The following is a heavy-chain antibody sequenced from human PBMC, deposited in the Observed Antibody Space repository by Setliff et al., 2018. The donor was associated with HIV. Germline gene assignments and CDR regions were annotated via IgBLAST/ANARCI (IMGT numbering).Heavy chain of an antibody. V-gene: IGHV4-4*07. Sequence: SETLSLTCTVSGGSISSDYWSWIRQPAGKGLEWIGSIHHSGSAHFNPSLKSRVAMSVDTSMNQFSLNLNSVTAADTAVYYCARAGDCTEASCPKARFDPWGPGILVTVSS. CDR1: GGSISSDY. CDR3: ARAGDCTEASCPKARFDP. CDR2: IHHSGSA. D-gene: IGHD2-2*01. J-gene: IGHJ5*02.